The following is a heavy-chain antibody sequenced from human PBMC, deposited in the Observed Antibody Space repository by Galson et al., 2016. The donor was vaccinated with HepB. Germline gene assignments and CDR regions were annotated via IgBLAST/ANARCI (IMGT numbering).Heavy chain of an antibody. CDR2: IKEDGTEK. CDR1: GFTFSRYW. CDR3: GNTPRRGPIDY. V-gene: IGHV3-7*01. Sequence: SLRLSCAASGFTFSRYWMSWVRQAPGKGLEWVANIKEDGTEKYYVDSVKGRFTISRDNAKNSLYLQMDSLRAEDTAVYHCGNTPRRGPIDYWGQGTLVTVSS. J-gene: IGHJ4*02. D-gene: IGHD2-15*01.